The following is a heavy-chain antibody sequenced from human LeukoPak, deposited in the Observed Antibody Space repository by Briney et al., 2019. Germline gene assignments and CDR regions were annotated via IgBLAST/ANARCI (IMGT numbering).Heavy chain of an antibody. CDR3: ARDLWGSGSENGEHFDY. CDR1: GFTFSSYA. J-gene: IGHJ4*02. V-gene: IGHV3-30-3*01. Sequence: PGGSLRLSCAASGFTFSSYAMHWVRQAPGKGLEWVAVISYDGSNKYYADSVKGRFTISRDNSKNTLYLQMNSLRAEDTAVYYCARDLWGSGSENGEHFDYWGQGTLVTVSS. D-gene: IGHD3-10*01. CDR2: ISYDGSNK.